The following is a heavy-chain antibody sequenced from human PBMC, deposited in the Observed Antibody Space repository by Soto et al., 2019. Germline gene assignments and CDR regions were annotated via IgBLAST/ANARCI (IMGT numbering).Heavy chain of an antibody. Sequence: NPSETLSLTCTVSGGSISSYYWSWIRQPPGKGLEWIGYIYYSGSTNYNPSLKSRVTISVDTSKNQFSLKLSSVTAAGTAVYYCAREGQDYGGNFPLDYWGQGTLVTVSS. CDR3: AREGQDYGGNFPLDY. V-gene: IGHV4-59*01. J-gene: IGHJ4*02. CDR2: IYYSGST. D-gene: IGHD4-17*01. CDR1: GGSISSYY.